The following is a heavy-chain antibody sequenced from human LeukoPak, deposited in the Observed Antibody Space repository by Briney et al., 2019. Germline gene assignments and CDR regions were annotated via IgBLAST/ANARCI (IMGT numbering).Heavy chain of an antibody. CDR1: GHTLTSYY. J-gene: IGHJ4*02. CDR2: INPSVGST. Sequence: ASVKVSCKASGHTLTSYYMHWVRQAPGQGLEWMGRINPSVGSTTYAQRFQGRITLSRDTSTSTVYMDLSSLRSEDTAVYYCAAWNGYSSDWYGPFDFWGQGTLVTVSS. D-gene: IGHD6-19*01. CDR3: AAWNGYSSDWYGPFDF. V-gene: IGHV1-46*01.